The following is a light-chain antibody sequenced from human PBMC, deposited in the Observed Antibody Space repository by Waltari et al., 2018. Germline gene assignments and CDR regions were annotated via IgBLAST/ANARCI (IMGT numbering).Light chain of an antibody. V-gene: IGKV1-27*01. CDR3: QKYNSAPWT. CDR1: HGISNY. J-gene: IGKJ1*01. Sequence: DIQMTQYPSSLSASVGDRVTITCRASHGISNYLAWYQQKPGKVPKLLIYAASTLQSGVPSRFSGSGSWTDFTLTISSLQPEDVATYYCQKYNSAPWTFGQGTKVEIK. CDR2: AAS.